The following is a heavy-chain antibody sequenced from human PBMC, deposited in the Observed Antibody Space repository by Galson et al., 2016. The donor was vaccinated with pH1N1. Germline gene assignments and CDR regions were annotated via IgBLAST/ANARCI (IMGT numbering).Heavy chain of an antibody. Sequence: CAISGDSVSSNSAAWNWIRQSPSRGLEWLGRTCYRSKWYNDYGVSVKSRITINPDTSKNQFSLQLNSVTPEDTAVYYCARSEYYYDSSGYRHDTFDIWGQGITVTVSS. CDR3: ARSEYYYDSSGYRHDTFDI. V-gene: IGHV6-1*01. CDR1: GDSVSSNSAA. J-gene: IGHJ3*02. D-gene: IGHD3-22*01. CDR2: TCYRSKWYN.